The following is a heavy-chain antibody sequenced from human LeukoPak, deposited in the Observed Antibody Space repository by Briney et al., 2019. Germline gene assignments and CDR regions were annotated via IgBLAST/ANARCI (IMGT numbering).Heavy chain of an antibody. J-gene: IGHJ4*02. Sequence: PGGSLRLSCTVSGFTFDDYAMHWVRHTPGKGLEWVSGITWNRDKIGYGDSVKGRFTISRDNAKNTLYLQMNSLRAEDTAVYYCARDTYCSGGSCTVYWGQGTLVTVSS. CDR1: GFTFDDYA. D-gene: IGHD2-15*01. CDR3: ARDTYCSGGSCTVY. CDR2: ITWNRDKI. V-gene: IGHV3-9*01.